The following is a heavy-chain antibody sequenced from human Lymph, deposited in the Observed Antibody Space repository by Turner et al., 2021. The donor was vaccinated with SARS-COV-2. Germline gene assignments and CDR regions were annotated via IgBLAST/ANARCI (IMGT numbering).Heavy chain of an antibody. CDR2: ISNDGSNK. D-gene: IGHD5-12*01. J-gene: IGHJ4*02. Sequence: QVQLVESGGGVLQPGRSLRLSCAASGCTFSSYGMHWVRQATGKGLEWVAVISNDGSNKYYADSVKGRFTISRDNSKNTLYLQMNSLRAEDTAVYYCAKARDGYNFFTIDYWGQGTLVTVSS. V-gene: IGHV3-30*18. CDR1: GCTFSSYG. CDR3: AKARDGYNFFTIDY.